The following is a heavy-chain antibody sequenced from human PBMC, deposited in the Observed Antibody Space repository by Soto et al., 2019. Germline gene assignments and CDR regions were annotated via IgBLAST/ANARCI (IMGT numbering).Heavy chain of an antibody. D-gene: IGHD5-12*01. CDR2: IIPIFGTA. CDR3: ARGNHRWLQLGYFDL. CDR1: GGTFSSYT. Sequence: QVQLVQSGAEVKKPGSSVTVSCKASGGTFSSYTISWVRQAPGQGLEWMGGIIPIFGTANYAQKFQGRVTITADESSXTAYMELSSLRPEDTAVYYCARGNHRWLQLGYFDLWGRGTLVTVSS. J-gene: IGHJ2*01. V-gene: IGHV1-69*12.